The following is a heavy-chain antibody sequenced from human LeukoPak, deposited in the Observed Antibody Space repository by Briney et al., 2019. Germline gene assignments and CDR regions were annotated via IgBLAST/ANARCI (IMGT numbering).Heavy chain of an antibody. Sequence: GGSLRLSCAASGFTFSSYAMPWVRQAPGKGLEWVAVISYDGSNKYYADSVKGRFTISRDNSKNTLYLQMNSLRAEDTAVYYCARPPKYYYGRIASFDYWGQGTLVTVSS. J-gene: IGHJ4*02. D-gene: IGHD3-10*01. CDR2: ISYDGSNK. CDR1: GFTFSSYA. V-gene: IGHV3-30-3*01. CDR3: ARPPKYYYGRIASFDY.